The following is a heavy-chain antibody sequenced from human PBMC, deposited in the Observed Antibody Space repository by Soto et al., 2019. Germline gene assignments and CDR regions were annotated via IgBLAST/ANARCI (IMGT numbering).Heavy chain of an antibody. J-gene: IGHJ4*02. CDR2: IWYDGSNK. D-gene: IGHD5-12*01. CDR1: GFTFSSYG. Sequence: GGSLRLSCAASGFTFSSYGMRWVRQAPGKGLEWVAVIWYDGSNKYYADSVKGRFTISRDNSKNTLYLQMNSLRAEDTAVYYCARDLDGSYYFDYWGQGTLVTVSS. V-gene: IGHV3-33*08. CDR3: ARDLDGSYYFDY.